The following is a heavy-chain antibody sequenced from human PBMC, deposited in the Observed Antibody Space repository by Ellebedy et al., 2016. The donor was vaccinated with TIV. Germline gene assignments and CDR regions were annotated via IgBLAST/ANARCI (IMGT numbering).Heavy chain of an antibody. CDR1: GFTFSSYG. CDR3: AKDVLLWFGEFPEDV. CDR2: ISYDGSNK. D-gene: IGHD3-10*01. J-gene: IGHJ6*02. Sequence: GESLKISXAASGFTFSSYGMHWVRQAPGKGLEWVAVISYDGSNKYYADSVKGRFTISRDNSKNTLYLQMNSLRAEDTAVYYCAKDVLLWFGEFPEDVWGQGTTVTVSS. V-gene: IGHV3-30*18.